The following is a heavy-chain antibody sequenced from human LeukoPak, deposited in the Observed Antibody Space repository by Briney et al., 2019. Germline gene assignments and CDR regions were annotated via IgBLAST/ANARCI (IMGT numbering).Heavy chain of an antibody. CDR3: ATNTYYYDSSGPTDY. Sequence: GGSLRLSCAASGFTFSSYGMHWVRQAPGKGLKWVAVISYDGSNKYYADSVKGRFTISRDNSKNTLYLQMNSLRAEDTAVYYCATNTYYYDSSGPTDYWGQGTLVTVSS. CDR1: GFTFSSYG. D-gene: IGHD3-22*01. V-gene: IGHV3-30*03. CDR2: ISYDGSNK. J-gene: IGHJ4*02.